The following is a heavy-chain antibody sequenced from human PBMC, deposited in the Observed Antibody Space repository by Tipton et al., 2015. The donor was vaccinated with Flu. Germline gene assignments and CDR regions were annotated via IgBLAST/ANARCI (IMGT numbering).Heavy chain of an antibody. V-gene: IGHV3-74*01. J-gene: IGHJ6*02. CDR3: TRGGGSGSYRYGMDV. CDR1: GFTFSSYW. CDR2: SNSDGSST. D-gene: IGHD3-10*01. Sequence: LSLTCAASGFTFSSYWMHWVGQAPGKGLVWVSRSNSDGSSTSYADSVKGRFTISRDNAKNTLYLQMNSLRAENTAVYYWTRGGGSGSYRYGMDVWGQGTTVTVSS.